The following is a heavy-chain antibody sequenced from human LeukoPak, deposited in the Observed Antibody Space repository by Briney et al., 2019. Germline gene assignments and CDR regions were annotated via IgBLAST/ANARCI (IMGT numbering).Heavy chain of an antibody. CDR1: GGSISSYY. D-gene: IGHD1-26*01. Sequence: SETLSLTCTVSGGSISSYYWSWIRQPPGKGLEWIGYIYYSGSTNYNPSLKSRVTISVDTSKNQSSLKLSSVTAADTAVYYCARQGPYSGNYYGGIDYWGQGTLVTVSS. J-gene: IGHJ4*02. CDR3: ARQGPYSGNYYGGIDY. V-gene: IGHV4-59*01. CDR2: IYYSGST.